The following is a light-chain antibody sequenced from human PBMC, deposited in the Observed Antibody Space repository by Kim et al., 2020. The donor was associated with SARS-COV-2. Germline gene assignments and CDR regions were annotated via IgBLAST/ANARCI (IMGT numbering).Light chain of an antibody. V-gene: IGKV3-15*01. Sequence: SVSPGERAPLSCRASQSISNNLAWYQQKPGQAPRLLIYAASTRATGIPARFSGSGSGTEFTLTISSLQSGDFGVYFCQQYNDWRTFGQGTKVDIK. CDR3: QQYNDWRT. CDR1: QSISNN. J-gene: IGKJ1*01. CDR2: AAS.